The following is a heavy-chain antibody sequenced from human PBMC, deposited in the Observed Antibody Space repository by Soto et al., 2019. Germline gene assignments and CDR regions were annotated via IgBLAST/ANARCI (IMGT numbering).Heavy chain of an antibody. Sequence: QVQVVKSGGGVVQPGMSLRLSCAASGFPFSAYGMHWVRQAPGKGLEWVAVTSYDESTKYYVDSVKGRFTISRDNSKNTLYLQMNSLRPEDTAVYYCVKGTLPGDFWGQGTQVTVSS. J-gene: IGHJ4*02. V-gene: IGHV3-30*18. CDR3: VKGTLPGDF. CDR2: TSYDESTK. CDR1: GFPFSAYG.